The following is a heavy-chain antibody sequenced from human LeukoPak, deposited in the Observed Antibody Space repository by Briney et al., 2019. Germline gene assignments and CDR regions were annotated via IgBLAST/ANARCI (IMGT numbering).Heavy chain of an antibody. V-gene: IGHV1-2*02. CDR3: ASAPPYYYASSGYLGY. D-gene: IGHD3-22*01. Sequence: GASVKVSCKASGYTFTGYYMHWVRQAPGQGLEWMGWINPNSGGTNYAQKFQGRVTMTRDTSISTAYMELSRLRSDDTAVYYCASAPPYYYASSGYLGYWGQGTLVTVSS. CDR1: GYTFTGYY. J-gene: IGHJ4*02. CDR2: INPNSGGT.